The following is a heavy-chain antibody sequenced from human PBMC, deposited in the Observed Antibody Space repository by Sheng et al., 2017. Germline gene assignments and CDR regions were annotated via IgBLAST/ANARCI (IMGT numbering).Heavy chain of an antibody. CDR3: ARGRRYCSSTSCPYYFDY. V-gene: IGHV4-34*01. D-gene: IGHD2-2*01. Sequence: QVQLQQWGAGLLKPSETLSLTCAVYGGSFSGYYWSWIRQPPGKGLEWIGEINHSGSTNYNPSLKSRVTISVDTSKNQFSLKLSSVTAADTAVYYCARGRRYCSSTSCPYYFDYWGQGTLVTVSS. CDR1: GGSFSGYY. J-gene: IGHJ4*02. CDR2: INHSGST.